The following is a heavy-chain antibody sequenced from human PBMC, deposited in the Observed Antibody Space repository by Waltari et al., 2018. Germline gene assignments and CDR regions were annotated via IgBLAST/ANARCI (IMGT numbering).Heavy chain of an antibody. CDR3: SRSLDD. CDR1: GFTFSNSW. CDR2: ISPDGREK. Sequence: EVQLVESGGELVQPGGSLRLYCAGAGFTFSNSWMDWVRQAPGKGLEWVANISPDGREKSYVDSVEGRFTISRDNAKNSLYLQMNSLRADDTAVYYCSRSLDDWGQGSTVTVSS. V-gene: IGHV3-7*01. J-gene: IGHJ6*02.